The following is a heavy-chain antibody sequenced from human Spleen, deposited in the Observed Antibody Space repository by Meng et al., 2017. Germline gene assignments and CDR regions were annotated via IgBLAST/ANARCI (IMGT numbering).Heavy chain of an antibody. Sequence: VPLQESGPGLVKPSQTLSLTCAASDGSISSGGFYWSWIRQPPGKGLEWIGYIYYSGSTYYNPSLKSRVTISVDTSKNQFSLKLSSVTAADTAVYYCAREMAGIIDYWGQGTLVTVSS. CDR2: IYYSGST. CDR3: AREMAGIIDY. D-gene: IGHD5-24*01. V-gene: IGHV4-30-4*01. J-gene: IGHJ4*02. CDR1: DGSISSGGFY.